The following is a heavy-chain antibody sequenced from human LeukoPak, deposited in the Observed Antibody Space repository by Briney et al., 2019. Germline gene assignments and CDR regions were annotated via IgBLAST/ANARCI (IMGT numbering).Heavy chain of an antibody. V-gene: IGHV2-5*02. Sequence: SGPTLVKPTQTLTLTCTFSGFSLSTSGVSVGWIRQPPGKALEWLALIYWDDDYQYSPSLRSRLTITKDTSKNQVVLTMTNMDPVDTGTYYCAYTGDYGGFDSWGQGTLVTVSS. J-gene: IGHJ4*02. CDR2: IYWDDDY. CDR3: AYTGDYGGFDS. D-gene: IGHD4-17*01. CDR1: GFSLSTSGVS.